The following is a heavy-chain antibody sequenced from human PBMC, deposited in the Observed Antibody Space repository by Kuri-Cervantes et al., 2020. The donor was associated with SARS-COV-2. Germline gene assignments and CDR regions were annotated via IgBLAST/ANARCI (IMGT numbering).Heavy chain of an antibody. J-gene: IGHJ3*02. CDR2: ISYDGSSK. CDR1: GFTFSSYA. V-gene: IGHV3-30-3*02. D-gene: IGHD6-19*01. CDR3: AKDWLPDDAFDI. Sequence: GESLKISCAASGFTFSSYAMSWVRQAPGKGLEWVAVISYDGSSKYYADSVKGRFTISRDNSKNTLYLQMNSLRAEDTAVYYCAKDWLPDDAFDIWGQGTMVTVSS.